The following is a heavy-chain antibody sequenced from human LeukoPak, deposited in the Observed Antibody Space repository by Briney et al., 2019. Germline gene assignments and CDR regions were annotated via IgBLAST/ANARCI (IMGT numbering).Heavy chain of an antibody. V-gene: IGHV4-61*02. J-gene: IGHJ4*02. Sequence: SETLSLTCTVSGGSISSGSYYWSWIRQPAGKGLEWIGRIYIHGTSSYNPSLNSRVTISADTSKNQFSLKLYSVTAADTAVYYCARERDYVILTGMGKFDYWGQGTLVTVSS. D-gene: IGHD3-9*01. CDR1: GGSISSGSYY. CDR3: ARERDYVILTGMGKFDY. CDR2: IYIHGTS.